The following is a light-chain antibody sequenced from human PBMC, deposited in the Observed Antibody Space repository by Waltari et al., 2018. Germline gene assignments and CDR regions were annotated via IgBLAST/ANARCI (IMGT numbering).Light chain of an antibody. Sequence: DIVLTQSPGTLSLSPGERATLSCRASQSVSSSYLAWYQQKPGQAPRLLIYGASNRATGIPVRFSGSGSGTDFTLTIRGLEPEDFAVYYCQQYRSSSWTFGQGTKVEIK. V-gene: IGKV3-20*01. CDR1: QSVSSSY. CDR2: GAS. CDR3: QQYRSSSWT. J-gene: IGKJ1*01.